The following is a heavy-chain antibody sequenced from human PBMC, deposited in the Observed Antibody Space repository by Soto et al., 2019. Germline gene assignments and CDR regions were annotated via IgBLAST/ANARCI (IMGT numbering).Heavy chain of an antibody. CDR1: GFTFSSYG. Sequence: QVQLVESGGGVVQPGRSLRLSCAASGFTFSSYGMHWVRQAPGKGLEWVAVISYDGSNKYYEDSVKGRFTISRDNSKNTRYLQMNSLRAEDTAVYYCAKDPWQWLIRGGYDYWGQGTLVTVSS. D-gene: IGHD6-19*01. V-gene: IGHV3-30*18. J-gene: IGHJ4*02. CDR2: ISYDGSNK. CDR3: AKDPWQWLIRGGYDY.